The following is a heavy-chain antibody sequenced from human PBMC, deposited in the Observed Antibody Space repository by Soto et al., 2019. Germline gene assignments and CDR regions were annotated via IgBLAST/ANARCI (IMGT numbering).Heavy chain of an antibody. V-gene: IGHV4-4*07. D-gene: IGHD5-12*01. CDR1: GGSISGYY. CDR3: ARDRTPVATSYFDY. Sequence: QVQLQESGPGLVKPSETLSLTCTVSGGSISGYYWSWIRQPAGKGLEWIGRLYTSGSTNYNPSLKSRLTMSVDTSKNQFSLKLTSVTAADTAVYYCARDRTPVATSYFDYWGQGALVTVSS. J-gene: IGHJ4*02. CDR2: LYTSGST.